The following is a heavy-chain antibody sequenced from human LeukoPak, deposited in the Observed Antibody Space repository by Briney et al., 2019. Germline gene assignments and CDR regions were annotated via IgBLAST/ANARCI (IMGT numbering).Heavy chain of an antibody. CDR3: ARGARDRYYYYYYMDV. Sequence: EASVKVSCKASGYTFTSYDINWVRQATGQGLEWMGWMNPNSGNTGYAQKFQGRVTITRNTSISTAYMELSSLRSEDTAAYYCARGARDRYYYYYYMDVWGKGTTVTVSS. CDR1: GYTFTSYD. CDR2: MNPNSGNT. J-gene: IGHJ6*03. V-gene: IGHV1-8*03.